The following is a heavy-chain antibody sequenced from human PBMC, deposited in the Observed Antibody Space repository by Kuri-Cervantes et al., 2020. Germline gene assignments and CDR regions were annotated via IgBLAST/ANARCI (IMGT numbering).Heavy chain of an antibody. Sequence: SCAASGFTFSSYGMHWVRQAPGKGLEWVAVISYDGSNKYYADSVKGRFTISRDNSKNTLYLQMNSLRAEDTAVYYCAKAHRRKSFGEFDYWGQGTLVTVSS. J-gene: IGHJ4*02. CDR3: AKAHRRKSFGEFDY. V-gene: IGHV3-30*18. D-gene: IGHD3-10*01. CDR1: GFTFSSYG. CDR2: ISYDGSNK.